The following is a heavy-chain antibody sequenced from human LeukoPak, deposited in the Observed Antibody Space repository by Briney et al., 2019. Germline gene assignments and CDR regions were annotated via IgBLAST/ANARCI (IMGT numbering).Heavy chain of an antibody. CDR3: AKAATYFYGSVTYDWFES. CDR2: ISSSGSTI. CDR1: GFTFSDYY. Sequence: GGSLRLSCAASGFTFSDYYMSWIRQAPGKGLEWVSYISSSGSTIYYADSVKGRFTISRDNAKSTIYLQMNSLRVDDTAIYYCAKAATYFYGSVTYDWFESWGQGTLVTVSS. V-gene: IGHV3-11*04. D-gene: IGHD3-10*01. J-gene: IGHJ5*01.